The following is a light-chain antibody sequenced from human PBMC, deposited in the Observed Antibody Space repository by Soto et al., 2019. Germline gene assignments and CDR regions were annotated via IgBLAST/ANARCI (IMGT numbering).Light chain of an antibody. CDR2: DAS. V-gene: IGKV1-39*01. Sequence: DIQLTQSPPFLSASVGDRVTITCRASQGIASSFAWYQQKPGKAPKLLIYDASSLQSGVPSRFSGSGSGTDFTLTISSLQPEDFATYYCQQSYSTPWAFGQGTKVDIK. J-gene: IGKJ1*01. CDR1: QGIASS. CDR3: QQSYSTPWA.